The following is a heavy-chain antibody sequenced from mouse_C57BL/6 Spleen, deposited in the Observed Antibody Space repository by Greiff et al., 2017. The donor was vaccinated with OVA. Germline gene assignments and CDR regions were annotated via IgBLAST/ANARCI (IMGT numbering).Heavy chain of an antibody. Sequence: VQGVESGAELAKPGASVKLSCKASGYTFTSYWMHWVKQRPGQGLEWIGYINPSSGYTKYNQKFKDKATLTADKSSSTAYMQLSSLTYEDSAVYYCARQATVVDAMDYWGQGTSVTVSS. J-gene: IGHJ4*01. CDR1: GYTFTSYW. CDR3: ARQATVVDAMDY. D-gene: IGHD1-1*01. CDR2: INPSSGYT. V-gene: IGHV1-7*01.